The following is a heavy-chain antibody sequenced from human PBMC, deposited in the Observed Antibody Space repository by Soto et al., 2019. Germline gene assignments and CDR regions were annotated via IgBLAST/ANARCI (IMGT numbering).Heavy chain of an antibody. V-gene: IGHV4-59*08. CDR1: GDSIRNYY. Sequence: SETLSLTCTVSGDSIRNYYWSWIRQSPGKGLEWIGYAYYTGSTNYNPSLKSRLNISVDTSKSQFSLKLDTVTAADTAVYYCAGLGTADLWFDPWGQGTLVTVSS. CDR2: AYYTGST. D-gene: IGHD7-27*01. J-gene: IGHJ5*02. CDR3: AGLGTADLWFDP.